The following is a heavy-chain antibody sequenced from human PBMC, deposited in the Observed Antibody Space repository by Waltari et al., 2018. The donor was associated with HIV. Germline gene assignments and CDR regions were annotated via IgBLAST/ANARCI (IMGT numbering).Heavy chain of an antibody. J-gene: IGHJ6*02. CDR2: ISYDGSNK. D-gene: IGHD3-22*01. V-gene: IGHV3-30*01. CDR3: ARDSSGYYYVGYGMDV. Sequence: QVQLVESGGGVVQPGRSLRLSCAASGFTFNTYAMYWVRQAPGKGVECVAVISYDGSNKDYADSVKGRFTISRDNSKNTLYLQMNSLRAEDTAVYYCARDSSGYYYVGYGMDVWGQGTTVTVSS. CDR1: GFTFNTYA.